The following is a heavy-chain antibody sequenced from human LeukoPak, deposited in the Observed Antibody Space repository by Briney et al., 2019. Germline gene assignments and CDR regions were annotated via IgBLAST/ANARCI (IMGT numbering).Heavy chain of an antibody. CDR1: GYPFDNFG. Sequence: GAAVKVSCKASGYPFDNFGLTWVRQAPGQGLEWLGWISAYNGNTHYAQKFRGRLTLTTETSTSTAYLELRSLKSDDKAVYYCARDRVGGDLTGVSLYWGQGTLVTVSS. CDR3: ARDRVGGDLTGVSLY. CDR2: ISAYNGNT. D-gene: IGHD4-17*01. V-gene: IGHV1-18*01. J-gene: IGHJ4*01.